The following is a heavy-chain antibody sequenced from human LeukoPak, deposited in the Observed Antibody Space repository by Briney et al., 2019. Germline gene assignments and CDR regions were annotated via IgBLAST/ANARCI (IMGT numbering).Heavy chain of an antibody. CDR3: TNTGELPKGTYYYMDV. V-gene: IGHV3-30*02. CDR2: IRYDGSNK. J-gene: IGHJ6*03. CDR1: GFTFSSYG. Sequence: TGGSLRLSCAASGFTFSSYGMHWVRQAPGKGLEWVAFIRYDGSNKYYADSVKGRFTISRDNSNNTLYLQLNSLRAEDTAIYYCTNTGELPKGTYYYMDVWGKGTTVTISS. D-gene: IGHD1-7*01.